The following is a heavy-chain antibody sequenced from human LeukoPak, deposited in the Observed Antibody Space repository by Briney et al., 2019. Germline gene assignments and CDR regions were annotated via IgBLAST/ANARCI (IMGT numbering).Heavy chain of an antibody. Sequence: GESLRLSCAASGFTFRTYSMNWVRQAPGKGLEWVSSITRSSTYIYYADSVKGRFTISRDNAKNSLYLQMNSLRAEDTAVYYCARIQNYGGNSCFDYWGQGTLVTVSS. CDR2: ITRSSTYI. V-gene: IGHV3-21*01. CDR1: GFTFRTYS. D-gene: IGHD4-23*01. CDR3: ARIQNYGGNSCFDY. J-gene: IGHJ4*02.